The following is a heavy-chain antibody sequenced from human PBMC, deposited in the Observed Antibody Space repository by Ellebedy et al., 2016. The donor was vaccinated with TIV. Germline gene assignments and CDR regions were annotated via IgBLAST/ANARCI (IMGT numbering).Heavy chain of an antibody. J-gene: IGHJ4*02. V-gene: IGHV1-69*13. CDR3: ARSDQYYYDSGGYNYKRGHFDY. CDR2: IIPISGTP. Sequence: SVKVSXXASGDTFSMYVISWVRQAPGQGLEWMGGIIPISGTPNFAQKFQGRVTITADESTNTAYMELSSLRSEDTAIYYCARSDQYYYDSGGYNYKRGHFDYWGQGTPVTVSS. D-gene: IGHD3-22*01. CDR1: GDTFSMYV.